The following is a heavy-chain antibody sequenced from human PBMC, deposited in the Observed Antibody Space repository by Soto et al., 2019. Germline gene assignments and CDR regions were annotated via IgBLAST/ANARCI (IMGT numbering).Heavy chain of an antibody. CDR1: GYTFTSYG. J-gene: IGHJ6*02. D-gene: IGHD3-10*01. Sequence: GASVKVSCKASGYTFTSYGISWVRQAPGQGLEWMGWISAYNGNTNYAQKLQGRVTMTTDTSTSTAYMELRSLRSDDTAVYYCARDQATMVRGVITYYYGMDXWGQGTTVTV. V-gene: IGHV1-18*01. CDR2: ISAYNGNT. CDR3: ARDQATMVRGVITYYYGMDX.